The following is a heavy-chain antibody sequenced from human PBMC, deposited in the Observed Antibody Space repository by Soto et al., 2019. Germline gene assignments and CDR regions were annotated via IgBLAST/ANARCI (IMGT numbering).Heavy chain of an antibody. CDR2: IYYSGST. CDR3: ARGDPLLWFGETVYYGMDV. D-gene: IGHD3-10*01. Sequence: QVQLQESGPGLVKPSETLSLTCTVSGGSISSYYWSWIRQPPGKGLEWIGYIYYSGSTNYNPSLKSRVTISVDTSKNQFSLKLSSVTAADTAVYYCARGDPLLWFGETVYYGMDVWGQGTTVTVSS. CDR1: GGSISSYY. J-gene: IGHJ6*02. V-gene: IGHV4-59*01.